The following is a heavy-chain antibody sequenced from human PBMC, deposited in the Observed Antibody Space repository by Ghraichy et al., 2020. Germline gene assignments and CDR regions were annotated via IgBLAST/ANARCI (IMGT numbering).Heavy chain of an antibody. CDR2: ISGSGGST. CDR3: AKKGYCSGGSCYALGY. J-gene: IGHJ4*02. CDR1: GFTFSSYA. D-gene: IGHD2-15*01. Sequence: GGSLRLSCAASGFTFSSYAMSWVRQAPGKGLEWVSAISGSGGSTYYADSVKGRFTISRDNSKNTLYLQMNSLRAEDTAVYYCAKKGYCSGGSCYALGYWGQGTLVTVSS. V-gene: IGHV3-23*01.